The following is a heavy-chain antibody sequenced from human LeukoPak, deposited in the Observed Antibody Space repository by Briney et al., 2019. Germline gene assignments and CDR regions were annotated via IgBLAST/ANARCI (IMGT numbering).Heavy chain of an antibody. CDR1: GGSFSGYY. D-gene: IGHD6-19*01. CDR3: ASWYSSGWYGY. CDR2: INHSGST. J-gene: IGHJ4*02. Sequence: SETLSLTCAVYGGSFSGYYWSWIRQPPGKGLEWIGEINHSGSTNYSPSLKSRVTISVDTSKNQFSLKLSSVTAADTAVYYCASWYSSGWYGYWGQGTLVTVSS. V-gene: IGHV4-34*01.